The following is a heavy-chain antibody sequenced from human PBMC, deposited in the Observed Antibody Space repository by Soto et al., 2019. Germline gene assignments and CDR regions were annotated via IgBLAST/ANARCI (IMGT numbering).Heavy chain of an antibody. J-gene: IGHJ4*02. CDR2: MNPNSGNT. CDR3: ARWGGDCSGGSCYGYFDY. Sequence: QVQLVQSGAEVKKPGASVKVSCKASGYTFTSYDINWVRQATGQGREWMGWMNPNSGNTGYAQKFQGRVTMTRNTSISTAYMELSRLRSEDTAVYYCARWGGDCSGGSCYGYFDYWGQGTLVTVSS. D-gene: IGHD2-15*01. CDR1: GYTFTSYD. V-gene: IGHV1-8*01.